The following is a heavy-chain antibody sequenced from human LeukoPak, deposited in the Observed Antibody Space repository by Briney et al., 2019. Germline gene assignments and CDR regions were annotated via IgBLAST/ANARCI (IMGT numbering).Heavy chain of an antibody. J-gene: IGHJ4*02. Sequence: ASVKVSFKASGYTFTGYYMHWVRQAPGQGLEWMGWINPNSGGTNYAQKFQGRVTMTRDTSISTAYMELSRLTSDDTSVYYCSRPGRCVGPAAGFDYWGQGTLVTVSS. V-gene: IGHV1-2*02. CDR3: SRPGRCVGPAAGFDY. CDR2: INPNSGGT. D-gene: IGHD2-2*01. CDR1: GYTFTGYY.